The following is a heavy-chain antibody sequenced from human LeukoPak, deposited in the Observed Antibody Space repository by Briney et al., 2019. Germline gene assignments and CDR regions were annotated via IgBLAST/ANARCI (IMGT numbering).Heavy chain of an antibody. J-gene: IGHJ6*02. V-gene: IGHV3-53*01. CDR2: IYSGGDT. CDR3: ASGRGRASDYYYGMDV. D-gene: IGHD3-10*01. Sequence: PGGSLRLSCVASGFTVSSNYMSWVRQAPGKGLEWVSVIYSGGDTYYADSVKGRFTISRDNSKNTLYLQMNSLRAEDTAGYYCASGRGRASDYYYGMDVWGQGTTVTVSS. CDR1: GFTVSSNY.